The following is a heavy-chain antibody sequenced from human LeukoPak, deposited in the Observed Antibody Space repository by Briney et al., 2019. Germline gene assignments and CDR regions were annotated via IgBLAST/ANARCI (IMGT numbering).Heavy chain of an antibody. CDR2: IRRKGFGGTA. D-gene: IGHD5-18*01. CDR3: TRVESKGEYGYGLGC. V-gene: IGHV3-49*04. J-gene: IGHJ4*02. Sequence: PGGSLRLSCTASGFTFADYAMNWVRQAPGKGLEWVGFIRRKGFGGTAEYAASVKDRFSISRDDSKSIAYLQMNSLQTEDTAVYYCTRVESKGEYGYGLGCWGQGTLVTVSS. CDR1: GFTFADYA.